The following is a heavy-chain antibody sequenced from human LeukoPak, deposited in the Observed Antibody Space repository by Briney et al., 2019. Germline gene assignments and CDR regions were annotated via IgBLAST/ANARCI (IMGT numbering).Heavy chain of an antibody. D-gene: IGHD6-6*01. CDR1: GGSISSSSYY. J-gene: IGHJ4*02. CDR2: IYYSGST. Sequence: SETLSLTCTVSGGSISSSSYYWGWIRQPPGKGLVWIGSIYYSGSTYYNPSLKSRVTISVDTSKNQFSLKLSSVTAADTAVYYCARDWYSSSSGVYDYWGQGTLVTVSS. CDR3: ARDWYSSSSGVYDY. V-gene: IGHV4-39*01.